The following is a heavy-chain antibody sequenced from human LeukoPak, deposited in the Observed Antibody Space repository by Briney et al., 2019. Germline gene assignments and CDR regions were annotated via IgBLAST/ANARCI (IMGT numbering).Heavy chain of an antibody. CDR1: GGSISSYY. CDR2: IYYSGST. D-gene: IGHD6-19*01. V-gene: IGHV4-59*12. CDR3: ARDLRMYSSGWINWFDP. Sequence: SETLSLTCTVSGGSISSYYWSWIRQPPGKGLEWIGYIYYSGSTNYNPSLKSRVTISVDTSKNQFSLKLSSVTAADTAVYYCARDLRMYSSGWINWFDPWGQGTLVTVSS. J-gene: IGHJ5*02.